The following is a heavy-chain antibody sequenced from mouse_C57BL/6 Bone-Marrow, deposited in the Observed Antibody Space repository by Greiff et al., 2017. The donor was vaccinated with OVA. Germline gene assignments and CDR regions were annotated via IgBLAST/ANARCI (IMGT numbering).Heavy chain of an antibody. CDR2: IHPNSGST. Sequence: QVQLKQPGAELVKPGASVKLSCKASGYTFTSYWMHWVKQRPGQGLEWIGMIHPNSGSTNYNEKFKSKATLTVDKSSSTAYMQLSSLTSEDSAVYYCAAYGNLFVYWGQGTLVTVSA. V-gene: IGHV1-64*01. D-gene: IGHD2-10*02. CDR1: GYTFTSYW. J-gene: IGHJ3*01. CDR3: AAYGNLFVY.